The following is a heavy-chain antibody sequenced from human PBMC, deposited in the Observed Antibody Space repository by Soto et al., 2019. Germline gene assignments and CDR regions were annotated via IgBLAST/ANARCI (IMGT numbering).Heavy chain of an antibody. J-gene: IGHJ6*02. CDR2: IYLGDSDT. D-gene: IGHD3-16*01. V-gene: IGHV5-51*01. CDR1: GDDFVNIW. Sequence: PGEPLKIRWWGVGDDFVNIWVGRVRQRTGKGLEWIGIIYLGDSDTRYSTSFEGQVTLSADRSTSTVFLEWSFLKTSDTAMYFCALTGGFAPVYGFDIWGQGTSVTVSS. CDR3: ALTGGFAPVYGFDI.